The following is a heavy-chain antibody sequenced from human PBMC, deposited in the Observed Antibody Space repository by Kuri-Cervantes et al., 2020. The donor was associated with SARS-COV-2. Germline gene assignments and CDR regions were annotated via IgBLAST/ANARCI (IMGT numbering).Heavy chain of an antibody. CDR1: GFTFSSYS. D-gene: IGHD2-21*01. CDR2: ISSSSSYI. CDR3: ATEDPILSAFDY. V-gene: IGHV3-21*01. Sequence: GESLKISCAASGFTFSSYSMNWVRQAPGKGLECVSSISSSSSYIYYADSVKGRFTISRDNAKNSLYLQMNSLRAEDTAVYYCATEDPILSAFDYWGQGTLVTVSS. J-gene: IGHJ4*02.